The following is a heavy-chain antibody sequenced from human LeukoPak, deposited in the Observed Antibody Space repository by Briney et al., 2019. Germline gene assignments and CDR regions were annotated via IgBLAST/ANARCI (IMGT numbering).Heavy chain of an antibody. CDR1: GGSIGSYY. D-gene: IGHD2-8*01. Sequence: SETLSLTCTASGGSIGSYYWSWIRQPPGKGPEWIGYIYYSGSTNYNPSLKSRVTISVATSKNQFSLKLSSVTAADTAVYYCARHMEDIVLMVSYYYMDVWGKGTTVTVSS. CDR2: IYYSGST. V-gene: IGHV4-59*01. CDR3: ARHMEDIVLMVSYYYMDV. J-gene: IGHJ6*03.